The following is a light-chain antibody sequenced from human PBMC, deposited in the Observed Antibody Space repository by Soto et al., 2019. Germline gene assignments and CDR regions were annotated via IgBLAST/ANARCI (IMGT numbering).Light chain of an antibody. CDR3: QQYNSYSPT. J-gene: IGKJ1*01. V-gene: IGKV1-16*01. Sequence: DVQMTHSPSSVSASVGDRVTITCRASQTINNNLNWYQQIPGKVPKLLIYAASSLQSGVPSRFSGSGSGIEFTLTISSLQPDDFATYYCQQYNSYSPTFGQGTKVDIK. CDR1: QTINNN. CDR2: AAS.